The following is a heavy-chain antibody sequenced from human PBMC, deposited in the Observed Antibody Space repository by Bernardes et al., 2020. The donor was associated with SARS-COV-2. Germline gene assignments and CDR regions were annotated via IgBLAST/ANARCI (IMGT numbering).Heavy chain of an antibody. J-gene: IGHJ6*02. CDR1: GFTFSSYE. CDR2: ISSSGSTI. CDR3: ARVWDYYDSSGYYFPYYYGMDV. D-gene: IGHD3-22*01. V-gene: IGHV3-48*03. Sequence: GGSLRLSCAASGFTFSSYEMNWVRQAPGKGLEWVSYISSSGSTIYYADSVKGRFTISRDNAKNSLYLQMNSLRAEDTAVYYCARVWDYYDSSGYYFPYYYGMDVWGQGTTVTVSS.